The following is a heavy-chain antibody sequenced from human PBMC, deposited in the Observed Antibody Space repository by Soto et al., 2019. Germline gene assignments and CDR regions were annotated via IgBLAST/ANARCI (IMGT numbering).Heavy chain of an antibody. CDR2: IYYSGST. CDR1: GGSISSGGYY. CDR3: ARAGGIPAAMRDYYYYMDV. Sequence: SETLSLTCTVSGGSISSGGYYWSWIRQHPGKGLEWIGYIYYSGSTYYNPSLKSRVTISVDTSKNQFSLKLSSVTAADTAVYYCARAGGIPAAMRDYYYYMDVWGKGTTVTVSS. D-gene: IGHD2-2*01. V-gene: IGHV4-31*03. J-gene: IGHJ6*03.